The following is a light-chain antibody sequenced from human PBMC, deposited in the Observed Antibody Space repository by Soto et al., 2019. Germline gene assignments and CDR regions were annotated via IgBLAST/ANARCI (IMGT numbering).Light chain of an antibody. J-gene: IGKJ1*01. CDR3: QHYNSYSEA. Sequence: HLTQYSSTLSGSVGDRVTITYRASQTISSWLAWYQQKPGKAPKLLIYKASTLKSGVPSRFSGSGSGTEFTLTISSLQPDDFATYYCQHYNSYSEAFGQGTKVDIK. V-gene: IGKV1-5*03. CDR2: KAS. CDR1: QTISSW.